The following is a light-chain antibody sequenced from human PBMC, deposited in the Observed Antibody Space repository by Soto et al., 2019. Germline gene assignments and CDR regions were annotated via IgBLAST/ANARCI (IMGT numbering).Light chain of an antibody. V-gene: IGKV3-20*01. CDR2: RAS. J-gene: IGKJ1*01. CDR3: QQYGSSLRT. Sequence: EIVLTPSPATLSLSPVERATLSCRASQSVSNNYVAWYQQKPGQAPRLLIFRASNKATGVPDRFSGSGSGTEFILTISRLEPEDFAVYYCQQYGSSLRTFGQGTKVDI. CDR1: QSVSNNY.